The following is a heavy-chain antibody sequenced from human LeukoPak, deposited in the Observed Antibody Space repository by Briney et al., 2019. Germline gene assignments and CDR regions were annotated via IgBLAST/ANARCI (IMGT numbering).Heavy chain of an antibody. D-gene: IGHD1-14*01. V-gene: IGHV3-23*01. J-gene: IGHJ4*02. Sequence: PGGSLRLSCAASGLTFTGYPVAWVRQSPGRGLEWVASIFGNGGTIYNTDSVRGRFTISRDDSKNTLYLQMSSLRAEDTAVYYCARYESDMPPHYLAYWGQGTLVTVSS. CDR1: GLTFTGYP. CDR3: ARYESDMPPHYLAY. CDR2: IFGNGGTI.